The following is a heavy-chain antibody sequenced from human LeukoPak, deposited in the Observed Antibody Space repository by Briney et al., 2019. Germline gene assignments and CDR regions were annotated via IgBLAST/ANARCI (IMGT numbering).Heavy chain of an antibody. Sequence: ASVKVSCKASGYTFTSSGTSWVRHAPGQGLEWMGWISAYNGNTNYAQKLQGRVTMTTDTSTSTAYMELRRLRSDDTAVYYCARDGEAIVRGVIFSDYWGQGTLVTVSS. D-gene: IGHD3-10*01. V-gene: IGHV1-18*01. CDR1: GYTFTSSG. J-gene: IGHJ4*02. CDR2: ISAYNGNT. CDR3: ARDGEAIVRGVIFSDY.